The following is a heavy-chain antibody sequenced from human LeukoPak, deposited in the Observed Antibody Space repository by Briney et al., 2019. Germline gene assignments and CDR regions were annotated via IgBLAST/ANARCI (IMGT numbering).Heavy chain of an antibody. CDR3: ARGDYDRSGYYFRY. CDR2: FNPNSGGT. CDR1: GYTFTAYF. J-gene: IGHJ4*02. D-gene: IGHD3-22*01. V-gene: IGHV1-2*02. Sequence: ASVKVSCKASGYTFTAYFIHWVRQAPGQGLEWMGWFNPNSGGTNYAQKFQGRVTMTRDTSISTAYMELTRLRSDDTAVYYCARGDYDRSGYYFRYWGQGTLVTVSS.